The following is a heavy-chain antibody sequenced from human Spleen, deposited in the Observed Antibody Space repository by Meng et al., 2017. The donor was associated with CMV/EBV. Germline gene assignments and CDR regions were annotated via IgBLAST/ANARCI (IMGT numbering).Heavy chain of an antibody. D-gene: IGHD2-15*01. CDR1: GFTFNAYA. V-gene: IGHV3-23*01. CDR3: AKDNRGSGYYYYGMDV. J-gene: IGHJ6*02. CDR2: ISGSGGSA. Sequence: GESLKISCSVSGFTFNAYAMSWVRQAPGKGLEWVSAISGSGGSAYYADSVKGRFTISRDNSKNTLYLQMNSLRAEDTAVYYCAKDNRGSGYYYYGMDVWGQGTTVTVSS.